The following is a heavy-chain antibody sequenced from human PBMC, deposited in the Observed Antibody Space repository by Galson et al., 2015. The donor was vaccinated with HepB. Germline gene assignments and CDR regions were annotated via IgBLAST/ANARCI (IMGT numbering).Heavy chain of an antibody. Sequence: SLRLSCAASGFTFSSYWMSWVRQAPGKGLEWVANIKQDGSEKYYVDSVKGRFTISRDNAKNSLYLQMNSLRAEDTAVYYCARKKSTYSSGWYLAFDIWGQGTMVTVSS. CDR1: GFTFSSYW. D-gene: IGHD6-19*01. CDR2: IKQDGSEK. V-gene: IGHV3-7*03. CDR3: ARKKSTYSSGWYLAFDI. J-gene: IGHJ3*02.